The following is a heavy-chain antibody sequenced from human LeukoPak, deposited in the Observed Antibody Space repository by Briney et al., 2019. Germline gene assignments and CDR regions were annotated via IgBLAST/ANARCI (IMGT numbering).Heavy chain of an antibody. Sequence: GRSLRLSCAASGFTFSSYAMHWVRQAPGKGLEWVAVISYDGSNKYYADSVKGRFTISRDNSKNTLYLQMNSLRAEDTAVYYCARTGSGWHLYYFDYWGQGTLVTVSS. D-gene: IGHD6-19*01. J-gene: IGHJ4*02. CDR2: ISYDGSNK. CDR1: GFTFSSYA. CDR3: ARTGSGWHLYYFDY. V-gene: IGHV3-30-3*01.